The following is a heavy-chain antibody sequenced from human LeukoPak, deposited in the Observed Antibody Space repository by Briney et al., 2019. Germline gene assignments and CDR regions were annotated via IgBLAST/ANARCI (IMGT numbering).Heavy chain of an antibody. J-gene: IGHJ4*02. D-gene: IGHD3-22*01. CDR3: ARRLGGRGYLDY. CDR1: GGSINSYY. V-gene: IGHV4-59*01. Sequence: SETLSLTCTVSGGSINSYYWSWIRQPPGKGLELIGYIYYSGNTNYNPSLKSRVTISVDTSKNKFSLKLSSVTAADTAVYYCARRLGGRGYLDYWGQGILVTVSS. CDR2: IYYSGNT.